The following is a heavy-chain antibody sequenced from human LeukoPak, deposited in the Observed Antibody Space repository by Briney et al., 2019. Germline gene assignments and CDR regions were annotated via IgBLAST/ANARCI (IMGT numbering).Heavy chain of an antibody. D-gene: IGHD2-2*01. CDR1: GYTFTGYY. CDR2: INPNSGGT. J-gene: IGHJ4*01. V-gene: IGHV1-2*06. Sequence: GASVKVSCKASGYTFTGYYMHWVRQAPGQGLEWMGRINPNSGGTNYAQKFQGRVTMTRDTSISTAYMELSRLRSDDTAVYYCARGQRGYCSSTSCSNYWGQEPWSPSPQ. CDR3: ARGQRGYCSSTSCSNY.